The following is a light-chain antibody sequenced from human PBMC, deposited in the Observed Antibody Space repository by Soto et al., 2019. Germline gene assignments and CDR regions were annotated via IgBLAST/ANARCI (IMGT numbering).Light chain of an antibody. J-gene: IGKJ1*01. CDR1: QSVDTTF. Sequence: EIVLTQSPGSLSLSPGQRATLSCRASQSVDTTFFAWYQKKPGQAPRLLIYGASKRATGIPDRFSGSGSGTDFPLIISRLEPEDFAVDYCQQYMSAVTFGQGTKVEIK. CDR3: QQYMSAVT. V-gene: IGKV3-20*01. CDR2: GAS.